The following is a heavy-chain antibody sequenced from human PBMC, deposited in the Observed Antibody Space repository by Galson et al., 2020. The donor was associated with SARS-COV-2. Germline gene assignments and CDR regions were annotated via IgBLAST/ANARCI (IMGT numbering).Heavy chain of an antibody. V-gene: IGHV3-15*07. Sequence: GGSLRLTCAASGFSLPTAWMNWVRQAPGKGLEWDGRIKSQHAGGTADYAAPVKGRFNISRDDSKNNLFLQMTSLKAEDTAGYFCTTEGGGRGGEYVDWGQGTLVTDSS. CDR2: IKSQHAGGTA. D-gene: IGHD3-16*01. CDR1: GFSLPTAW. CDR3: TTEGGGRGGEYVD. J-gene: IGHJ4*02.